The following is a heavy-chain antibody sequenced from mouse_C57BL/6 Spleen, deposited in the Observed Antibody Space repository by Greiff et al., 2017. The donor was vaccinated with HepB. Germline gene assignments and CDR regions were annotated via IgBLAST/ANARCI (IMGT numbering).Heavy chain of an antibody. Sequence: EVQGVESGGGLVQPGGSMKLSCAASGFTFSDAWMDWVRQSPEKGLEWVAEIRNKANNHATYYAESVKGRFTISRDDSKSSVYLQMNSLRAEDTGIYYCTPSHYYGSSYRWYFDVWGTGTTVTVSS. J-gene: IGHJ1*03. CDR1: GFTFSDAW. CDR3: TPSHYYGSSYRWYFDV. V-gene: IGHV6-6*01. CDR2: IRNKANNHAT. D-gene: IGHD1-1*01.